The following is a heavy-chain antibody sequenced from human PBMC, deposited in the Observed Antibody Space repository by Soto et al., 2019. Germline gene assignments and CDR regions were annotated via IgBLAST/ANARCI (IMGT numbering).Heavy chain of an antibody. D-gene: IGHD6-19*01. CDR2: INAGNGNT. CDR1: GSPFTSYA. Sequence: QVQLVQSGAELKKPGASVKVSCKASGSPFTSYAIHWVRQAPGQRLEWMGWINAGNGNTKYSQKCQDRGTMTRDTSASTAYMELSSLRSEDTAVYYCARDLGGWPDYWGQGTLVTVSS. CDR3: ARDLGGWPDY. V-gene: IGHV1-3*01. J-gene: IGHJ4*02.